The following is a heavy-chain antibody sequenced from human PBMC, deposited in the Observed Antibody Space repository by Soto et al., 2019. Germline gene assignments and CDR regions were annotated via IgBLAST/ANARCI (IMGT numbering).Heavy chain of an antibody. D-gene: IGHD6-25*01. CDR1: GFTFNNYG. Sequence: QVQLVESGGGVVQPGRSLRLSCAASGFTFNNYGMHWVRQAPGKGLEWVATISNDGRDKYYAHSVRGRLTISRDNSKNTVYLQMNSLRPEDTAVYYCAKDQGIAASHGIDWGQGTMVTVSS. V-gene: IGHV3-30*18. CDR2: ISNDGRDK. J-gene: IGHJ3*01. CDR3: AKDQGIAASHGID.